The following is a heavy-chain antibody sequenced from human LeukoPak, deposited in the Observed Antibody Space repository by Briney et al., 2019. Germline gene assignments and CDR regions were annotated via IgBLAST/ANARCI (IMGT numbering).Heavy chain of an antibody. V-gene: IGHV3-23*01. CDR1: GFTFSSYA. CDR3: AKDRYDFWSGYYKDYFDY. J-gene: IGHJ4*02. Sequence: GGSLRLSCAASGFTFSSYAMSWVRQAPGKGLEWVSAISGSGGSTYYADSVKGRFTISRDNSKNTLYLQMNSLRAEDTAVYYCAKDRYDFWSGYYKDYFDYWGQGTLVTVSS. D-gene: IGHD3-3*01. CDR2: ISGSGGST.